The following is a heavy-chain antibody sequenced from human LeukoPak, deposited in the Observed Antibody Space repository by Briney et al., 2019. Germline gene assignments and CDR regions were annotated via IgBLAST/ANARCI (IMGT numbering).Heavy chain of an antibody. CDR3: AKATPTGPKAPLNY. Sequence: GGSLTLSCAASGFTFSSYSMSWVRQPPGKGLEWVSAISGSGGSTYYADSVKGRFTISRDNSKNTLYLQMNSLRAEDTAVYYCAKATPTGPKAPLNYWGQGTLVTVSS. V-gene: IGHV3-23*01. CDR1: GFTFSSYS. J-gene: IGHJ4*02. CDR2: ISGSGGST.